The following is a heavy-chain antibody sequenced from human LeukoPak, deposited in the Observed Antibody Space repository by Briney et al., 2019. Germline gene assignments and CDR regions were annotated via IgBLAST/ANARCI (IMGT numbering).Heavy chain of an antibody. V-gene: IGHV3-23*01. D-gene: IGHD6-19*01. CDR2: ISGSGGST. Sequence: GGSLRLSCAASGFTFSSYAMTWVRQAPGKGLEWVSSISGSGGSTYYADSVKGRFTISRDNSKNTLYLQMNSLRAEDTAVYYCAREAYGGSGWWYYFDYWGQGTLVTVSS. CDR3: AREAYGGSGWWYYFDY. CDR1: GFTFSSYA. J-gene: IGHJ4*02.